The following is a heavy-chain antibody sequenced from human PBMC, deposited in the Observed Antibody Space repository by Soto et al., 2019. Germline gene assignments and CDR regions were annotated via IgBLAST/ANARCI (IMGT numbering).Heavy chain of an antibody. J-gene: IGHJ5*02. CDR2: MNPDSGNT. D-gene: IGHD3-16*01. CDR3: ARGRFRRTWFDP. V-gene: IGHV1-8*01. CDR1: GYTFTNYD. Sequence: QVQLVQSGAEVKKPGASVKVSCKASGYTFTNYDIHLVRQATGQGREWMGWMNPDSGNTGKSKQCQGRDTMTSDTSIRAAYREMRSLRSEDTAVYYCARGRFRRTWFDPWGQGTLVTVSS.